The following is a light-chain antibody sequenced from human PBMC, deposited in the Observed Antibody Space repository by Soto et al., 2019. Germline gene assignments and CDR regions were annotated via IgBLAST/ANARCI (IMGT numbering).Light chain of an antibody. J-gene: IGKJ2*01. CDR2: WAS. CDR3: QQYYSTPYT. Sequence: DFVMTQTPDSLAVSLGEKATINCKSSPSVLSSSNNKNYLAWYQQKPGQPPKLLIYWASTRDSGVPDRFSGSGSGTDFTLTISSLQAEDVAVYSCQQYYSTPYTFGQGTKLEIK. CDR1: PSVLSSSNNKNY. V-gene: IGKV4-1*01.